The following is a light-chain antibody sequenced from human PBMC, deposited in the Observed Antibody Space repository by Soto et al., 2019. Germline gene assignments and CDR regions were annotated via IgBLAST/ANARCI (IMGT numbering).Light chain of an antibody. CDR3: AAWDDSLNGPV. Sequence: QLVLTQPPSASGTPGQRVTISCSGSSSNIGSNTVNWYRQLPGTAPKLLIYINNQRPSRVPDRFSGSKSGTSASLAISGLQSDDEADYYCAAWDDSLNGPVFGGGTKLTVL. J-gene: IGLJ2*01. V-gene: IGLV1-44*01. CDR2: INN. CDR1: SSNIGSNT.